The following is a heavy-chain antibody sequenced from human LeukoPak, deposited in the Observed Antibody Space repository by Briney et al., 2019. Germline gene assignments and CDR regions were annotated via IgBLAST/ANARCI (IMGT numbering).Heavy chain of an antibody. V-gene: IGHV4-34*01. D-gene: IGHD3-10*01. CDR3: ATGIRGVFEYYFDY. Sequence: SETLSLTCAVYGGSFSGYYWSWIRQPPGKGLEWIGEINHSGSTNYNPSLKSRVTISVDTSKNQFSLKLSSVTAADTAVYYCATGIRGVFEYYFDYWAQGTLVTVSS. J-gene: IGHJ4*02. CDR2: INHSGST. CDR1: GGSFSGYY.